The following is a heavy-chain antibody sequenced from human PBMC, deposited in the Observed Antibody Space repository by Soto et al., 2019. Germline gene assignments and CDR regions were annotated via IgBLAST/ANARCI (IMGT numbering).Heavy chain of an antibody. CDR3: AKGNSNYYYYYGMDV. V-gene: IGHV3-30*18. CDR1: GFTFSSYG. J-gene: IGHJ6*02. Sequence: HPGGSLRLSCAASGFTFSSYGMHWVRQAPGKGLEWVAVISYDGSNKYYADSVKGRFTISRDNSKNTLYLQMNSLRAEDTAVYYCAKGNSNYYYYYGMDVWGQGTTVTVSS. D-gene: IGHD4-4*01. CDR2: ISYDGSNK.